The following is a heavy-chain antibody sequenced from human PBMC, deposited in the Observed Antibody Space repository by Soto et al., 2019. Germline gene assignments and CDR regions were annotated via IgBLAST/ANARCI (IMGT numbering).Heavy chain of an antibody. CDR1: GFTFSGYA. CDR2: ISSSSSYI. V-gene: IGHV3-21*01. Sequence: GGSLRLSCAASGFTFSGYAMSWVRQAPGKGLEWVSSISSSSSYIYYADSVKGRFTISRDNAKNSLYLQMNSLRAEDTAVYYCARDIAAAGGLYYYYGMDVWGQGTTVTVSS. CDR3: ARDIAAAGGLYYYYGMDV. J-gene: IGHJ6*02. D-gene: IGHD6-13*01.